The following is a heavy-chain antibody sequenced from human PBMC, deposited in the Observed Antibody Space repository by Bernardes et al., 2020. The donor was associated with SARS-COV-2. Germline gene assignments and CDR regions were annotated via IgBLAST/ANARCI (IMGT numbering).Heavy chain of an antibody. J-gene: IGHJ6*02. CDR1: GYTFTGYY. V-gene: IGHV1-2*02. D-gene: IGHD3-3*01. CDR3: AVITIFGVVRGMDV. CDR2: INPNSGGT. Sequence: ASVKVSCKASGYTFTGYYMRWVRQAPGQGLEWMGWINPNSGGTNYAQKFQGRVTMTRDTSISTAYMELSRLRSDDTAVYYCAVITIFGVVRGMDVWGQGTTVTVSS.